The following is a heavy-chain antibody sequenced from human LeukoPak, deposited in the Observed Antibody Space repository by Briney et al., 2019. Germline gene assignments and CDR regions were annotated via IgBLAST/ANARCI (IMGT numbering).Heavy chain of an antibody. CDR1: GYTFTGYY. Sequence: ASVKLSCKASGYTFTGYYMNWVRQAPGQGLEWMGWNNPNSGGTNFAQKFQGRVTMTRDTSISTAYMELSRLRSDDTAVYYCARESLSRRVGATRGAFDIWGQGTMVTVSS. CDR2: NNPNSGGT. D-gene: IGHD1-26*01. V-gene: IGHV1-2*02. J-gene: IGHJ3*02. CDR3: ARESLSRRVGATRGAFDI.